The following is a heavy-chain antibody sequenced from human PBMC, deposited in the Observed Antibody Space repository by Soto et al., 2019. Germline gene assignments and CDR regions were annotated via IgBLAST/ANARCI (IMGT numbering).Heavy chain of an antibody. CDR1: GCSISSSNW. CDR2: IYYSGTT. CDR3: ARREIQGPIDY. V-gene: IGHV4-28*01. D-gene: IGHD1-26*01. J-gene: IGHJ4*02. Sequence: PSETLSLTCAVSGCSISSSNWWGWIRQPPGKGLEWIGYIYYSGTTYYNPSLKSRVTMSVDTSKNQFSLKLTSVTAVDTAVYYCARREIQGPIDYWGQGSRVTSPQ.